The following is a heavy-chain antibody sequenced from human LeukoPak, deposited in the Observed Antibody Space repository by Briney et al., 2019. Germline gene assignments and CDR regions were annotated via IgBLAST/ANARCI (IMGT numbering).Heavy chain of an antibody. CDR1: GGSISSYY. Sequence: SETLSLTCTVSGGSISSYYWSWIRQPPGKGLEWIGYIYYSGSTNYNPSLKSRVTISVDTSKSQFSLKLSSVTAADTAVYYCARDLSRRPLDYYYGMDVWGQGTTVTVSS. V-gene: IGHV4-59*01. CDR3: ARDLSRRPLDYYYGMDV. CDR2: IYYSGST. J-gene: IGHJ6*02. D-gene: IGHD6-6*01.